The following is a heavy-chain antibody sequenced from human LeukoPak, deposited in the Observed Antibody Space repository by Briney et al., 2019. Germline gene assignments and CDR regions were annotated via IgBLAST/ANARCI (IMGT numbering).Heavy chain of an antibody. D-gene: IGHD2-15*01. CDR1: GFTFSSYS. J-gene: IGHJ3*02. Sequence: GGSLRLSCAASGFTFSSYSMNWVRQAPGKGLEWVSSISSSSSYIYYADSVKGRFTISRDNAKNSLYLQMNSLRAEDTAVYYCARDHPYCSGGSCSDAFDIWGQGTMVTVSS. V-gene: IGHV3-21*01. CDR3: ARDHPYCSGGSCSDAFDI. CDR2: ISSSSSYI.